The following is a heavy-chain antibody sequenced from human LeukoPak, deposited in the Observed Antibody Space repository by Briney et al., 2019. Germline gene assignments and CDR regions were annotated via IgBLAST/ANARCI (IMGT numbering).Heavy chain of an antibody. CDR2: ISYDGSNK. CDR1: GFTFSSYA. D-gene: IGHD5-18*01. CDR3: ARAPDSYGDDAFDI. V-gene: IGHV3-30*04. Sequence: PGRSLRLSCAASGFTFSSYAMHWVRQAPGKGLEWVAVISYDGSNKYYADSVKGGFTISRDNSKNTLYLQMNSLRAEDTAVYYCARAPDSYGDDAFDIWGQGTMVTVSS. J-gene: IGHJ3*02.